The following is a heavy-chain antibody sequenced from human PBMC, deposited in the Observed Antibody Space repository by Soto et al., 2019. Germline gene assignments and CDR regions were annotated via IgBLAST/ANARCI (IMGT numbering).Heavy chain of an antibody. Sequence: QVQLVQSGAEVQKPGSSVKVSCKASGGTFSSYAISWVRQAPGQGLEWMGGIIPIFGTANYAQKFQGRVTITADESTSTAYMELSSLRSEDTAVYYCASRAYCGGDCSPLSGSNAFDIWGQGTMVTVSS. D-gene: IGHD2-21*02. CDR1: GGTFSSYA. CDR2: IIPIFGTA. J-gene: IGHJ3*02. V-gene: IGHV1-69*01. CDR3: ASRAYCGGDCSPLSGSNAFDI.